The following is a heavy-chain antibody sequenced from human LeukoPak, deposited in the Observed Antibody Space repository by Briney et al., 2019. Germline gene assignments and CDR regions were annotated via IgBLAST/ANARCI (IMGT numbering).Heavy chain of an antibody. CDR3: GRGDRGTAAGNNWFNP. CDR2: ISYDGKEK. D-gene: IGHD6-13*01. V-gene: IGHV3-30*04. CDR1: GFTFSSDA. J-gene: IGHJ5*02. Sequence: GRSLRLSCVASGFTFSSDAMHWVRQAPGKGLEWVAVISYDGKEKYHADSVKGRFTISRDNSKNTLYLQMNSLRVEDTAVYYCGRGDRGTAAGNNWFNPWGQGTLVTVSS.